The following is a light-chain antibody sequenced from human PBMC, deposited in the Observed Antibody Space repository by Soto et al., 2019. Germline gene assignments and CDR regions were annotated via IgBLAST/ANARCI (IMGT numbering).Light chain of an antibody. CDR2: HVT. CDR3: CSLTTSHTYV. Sequence: QSALTQPASVSGSPGQSITISCTGTSSDVGGYKYVSWYQQHPGKAPKLMIYHVTYRPSGVSNRYSGSKSGNSASLTISGLQADDEADYYCCSLTTSHTYVFGSGTKLTVL. J-gene: IGLJ1*01. V-gene: IGLV2-14*03. CDR1: SSDVGGYKY.